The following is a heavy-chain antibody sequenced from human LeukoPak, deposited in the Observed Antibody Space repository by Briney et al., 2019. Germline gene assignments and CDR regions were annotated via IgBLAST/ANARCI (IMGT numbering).Heavy chain of an antibody. D-gene: IGHD3-10*01. CDR3: ARPGPYYAFDY. Sequence: GGSLRLSCAAYGFTFSSYWMHWVRQVPGKGLVWVSRINSDGRTTNYADSVKGRFTISRDNAKDTLYLQMSSLRAEDTAVYYCARPGPYYAFDYWGQGILVTVSS. CDR2: INSDGRTT. J-gene: IGHJ4*02. V-gene: IGHV3-74*01. CDR1: GFTFSSYW.